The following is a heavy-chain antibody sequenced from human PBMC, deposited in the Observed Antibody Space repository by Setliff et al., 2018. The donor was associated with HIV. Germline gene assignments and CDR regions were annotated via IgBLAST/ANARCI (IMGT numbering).Heavy chain of an antibody. CDR2: IYYSGST. Sequence: SETLSLTCTVSGGSISSHYWNWIRQPPGKGLEWIGYIYYSGSTNYNPSLKSRVTISVDTSKNQFSLKLSSVTAADTAVYYCARTEDYSFGGAPFDYWGHGTLVTVSS. CDR3: ARTEDYSFGGAPFDY. V-gene: IGHV4-59*11. J-gene: IGHJ4*01. CDR1: GGSISSHY. D-gene: IGHD5-18*01.